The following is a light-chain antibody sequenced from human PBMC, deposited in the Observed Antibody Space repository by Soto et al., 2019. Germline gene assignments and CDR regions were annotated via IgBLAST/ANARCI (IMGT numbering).Light chain of an antibody. J-gene: IGKJ4*01. CDR1: QSVSSD. CDR2: GAS. V-gene: IGKV3D-15*01. Sequence: EIVLTQSPAILSVSPGERATLSCRASQSVSSDLAWYQQKPGQAPRLLIYGASTGATGVPARFSGSGSGTEFPLPITSLQSEDFVVYYCQQYNKWPFTFGGGTKVEIK. CDR3: QQYNKWPFT.